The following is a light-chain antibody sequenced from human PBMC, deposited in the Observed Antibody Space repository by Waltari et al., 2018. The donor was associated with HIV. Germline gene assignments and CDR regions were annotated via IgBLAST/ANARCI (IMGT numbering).Light chain of an antibody. CDR1: QNIGDS. Sequence: DIQVTQSPSTLSASTGDRVAITCRASQNIGDSLAWYQQKPGKAPKLLIHKASTLKIGVSSRFSGNGFGTEFILTIRNLQPDDFAIYYCQQYLDNWTFGQGTKV. J-gene: IGKJ1*01. CDR2: KAS. CDR3: QQYLDNWT. V-gene: IGKV1-5*03.